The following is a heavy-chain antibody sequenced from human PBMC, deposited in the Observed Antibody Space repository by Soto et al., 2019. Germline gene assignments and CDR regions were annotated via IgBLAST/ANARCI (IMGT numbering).Heavy chain of an antibody. CDR1: GGTFSSYA. CDR2: IIPIFGTA. CDR3: ARGYYYDSSGYYYFDY. V-gene: IGHV1-69*13. J-gene: IGHJ4*02. D-gene: IGHD3-22*01. Sequence: ASVKVSCKASGGTFSSYAISWVRQAPGQGLEWMGGIIPIFGTANYAQKFQGRVTITADESTSTAYMELSSLRSEDTAVYYCARGYYYDSSGYYYFDYWGQGTLVTVSS.